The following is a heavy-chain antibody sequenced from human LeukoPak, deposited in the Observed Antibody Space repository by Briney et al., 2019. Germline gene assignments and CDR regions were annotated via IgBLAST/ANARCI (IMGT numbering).Heavy chain of an antibody. V-gene: IGHV4-30-4*01. CDR1: GGSISSGDYY. Sequence: PSQTLSLTCTVSGGSISSGDYYWSWIRQPPGKGLEWIVYIYYSGSTYYNPSLKSRVTISVDTSKNQFSLKLSSVTAADTAVYYCARVWGTAAGPPRYYYYYGMDVWGQGTTVTVSS. J-gene: IGHJ6*02. D-gene: IGHD6-13*01. CDR3: ARVWGTAAGPPRYYYYYGMDV. CDR2: IYYSGST.